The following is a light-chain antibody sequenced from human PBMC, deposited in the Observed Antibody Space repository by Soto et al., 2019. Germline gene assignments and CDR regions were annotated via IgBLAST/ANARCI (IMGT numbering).Light chain of an antibody. CDR3: SSYTSSSTPVV. CDR2: EVS. V-gene: IGLV2-14*01. J-gene: IGLJ1*01. CDR1: SSDVGGYNY. Sequence: QSALTQPASVSGSPGQSITISCTGTSSDVGGYNYVSWYQQHPGKAPKLIIYEVSNRPSGVSNRFSGSKSGNTASLNISGLQAEDEADYYCSSYTSSSTPVVFGTGTKLTVL.